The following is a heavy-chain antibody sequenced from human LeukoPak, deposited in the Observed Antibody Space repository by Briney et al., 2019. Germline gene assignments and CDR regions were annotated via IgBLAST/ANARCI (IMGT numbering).Heavy chain of an antibody. CDR1: GVSISSGGYY. J-gene: IGHJ4*02. D-gene: IGHD5-18*01. CDR3: AREDSYASYYFDY. Sequence: SQTLSLTCTVSGVSISSGGYYWSWIRQHPGKGLEWIGYIYYSGNTYYNPSLKSRVTISVDTSKNQFSLKLSSVTAADTAVYYCAREDSYASYYFDYWGQGTLVTVSS. CDR2: IYYSGNT. V-gene: IGHV4-31*03.